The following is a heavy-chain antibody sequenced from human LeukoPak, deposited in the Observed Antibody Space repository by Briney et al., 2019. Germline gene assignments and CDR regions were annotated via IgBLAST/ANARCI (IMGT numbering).Heavy chain of an antibody. Sequence: SETLSLTCTVSGGSISSYYWSWIRQPAGKGLEWIGRIYISETTIYNPSLRSRVTMSVDTSKNQFSLKLSSVTTADTAVYYCARVSTSWYQDWYFDLWGRGTLVTVSS. D-gene: IGHD6-13*01. CDR3: ARVSTSWYQDWYFDL. CDR2: IYISETT. V-gene: IGHV4-4*07. CDR1: GGSISSYY. J-gene: IGHJ2*01.